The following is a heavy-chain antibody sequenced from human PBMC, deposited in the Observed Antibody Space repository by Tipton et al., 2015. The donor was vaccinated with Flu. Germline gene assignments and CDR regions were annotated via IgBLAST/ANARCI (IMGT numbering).Heavy chain of an antibody. Sequence: SGFAFSSYGMHWVRQAPGKGLEWVTFIRYDGSNTYYADSVKGRFTISRDNSKNTLYLQMNSLRAEDTAVFYCAKNGMTTMDYWGQGTLVTVSS. CDR3: AKNGMTTMDY. J-gene: IGHJ4*02. D-gene: IGHD5-24*01. CDR2: IRYDGSNT. CDR1: GFAFSSYG. V-gene: IGHV3-30*02.